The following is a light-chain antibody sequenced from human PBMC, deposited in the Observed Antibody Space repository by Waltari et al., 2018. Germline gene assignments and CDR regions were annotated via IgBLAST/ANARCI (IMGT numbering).Light chain of an antibody. CDR3: QQSYVTLT. CDR2: AAS. CDR1: QSISSY. J-gene: IGKJ1*01. Sequence: DIQMTQSPSSLSASVGDRVTITCRASQSISSYLNWYQQKPGKAPKLLIYAASSLQSGVPSRFSGSGSGTDFTLTISSLQPEDFATYYCQQSYVTLTFGKGNKVEIK. V-gene: IGKV1-39*01.